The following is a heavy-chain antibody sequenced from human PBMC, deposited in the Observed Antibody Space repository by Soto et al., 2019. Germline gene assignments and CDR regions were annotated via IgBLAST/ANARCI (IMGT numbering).Heavy chain of an antibody. D-gene: IGHD7-27*01. CDR2: IYYSGST. CDR3: ARHLWANNWFDP. V-gene: IGHV4-39*01. Sequence: QLQLQESGPGLVKPSETLSLTCTVSGGSISSSSYYWGWIRQPPGKGLEWIGSIYYSGSTYYNPSLKSRVTISVDTSKNQFSLKLSSVTAADTAVYYCARHLWANNWFDPWGQGTLVTVSS. CDR1: GGSISSSSYY. J-gene: IGHJ5*02.